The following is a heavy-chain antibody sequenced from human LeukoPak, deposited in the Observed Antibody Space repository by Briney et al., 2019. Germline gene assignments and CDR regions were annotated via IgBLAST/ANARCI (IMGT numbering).Heavy chain of an antibody. CDR1: GYSISSDYY. CDR3: ARTIAVAGTSDY. D-gene: IGHD6-19*01. V-gene: IGHV4-38-2*02. Sequence: PSGTLSLTCTVSGYSISSDYYWGWVRQPPGKGLEWIGSIYHSGSTYHNPSLKSRVTISVDTSKNQFSLKLSSVTAADTAVYYCARTIAVAGTSDYWGQGTLVTVSS. CDR2: IYHSGST. J-gene: IGHJ4*02.